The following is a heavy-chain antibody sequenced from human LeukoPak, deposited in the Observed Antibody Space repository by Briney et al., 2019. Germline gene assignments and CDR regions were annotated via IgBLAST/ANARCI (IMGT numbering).Heavy chain of an antibody. CDR3: AKDLGCSSTSCYNAFDI. Sequence: GSGGSTYYADSVKGRFTISRDNSKNTLYLQMNSLRAEDTAVYYCAKDLGCSSTSCYNAFDIWGQGTMVTVSS. J-gene: IGHJ3*02. D-gene: IGHD2-2*02. CDR2: GSGGST. V-gene: IGHV3-23*01.